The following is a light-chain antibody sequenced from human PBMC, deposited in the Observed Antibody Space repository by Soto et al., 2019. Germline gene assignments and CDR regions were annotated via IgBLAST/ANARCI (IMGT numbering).Light chain of an antibody. CDR3: QSYDSRLSGVV. V-gene: IGLV1-40*01. CDR2: GNI. Sequence: QSALTQPPSVSGAPGQRVTISCTGSSSNIGAGYDVHWYQQLPGTAPKLLIYGNIHRPSGVTDRFSGAKSDTSASLAITGLQAEDEADYYCQSYDSRLSGVVFGGGTKLTVL. J-gene: IGLJ3*02. CDR1: SSNIGAGYD.